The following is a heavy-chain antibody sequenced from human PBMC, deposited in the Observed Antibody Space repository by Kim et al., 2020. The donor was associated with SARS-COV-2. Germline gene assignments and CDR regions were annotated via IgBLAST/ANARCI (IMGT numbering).Heavy chain of an antibody. V-gene: IGHV4-39*01. D-gene: IGHD6-13*01. CDR2: INYSGST. J-gene: IGHJ4*02. Sequence: SETLSLTCTVSGGSISSSSYYWGRLRQPPGKGLEWIRSINYSGSTNYNPYLKSRVTISVDTSKNQFSLKLSSVTAADTAVYYCAKTSAAGTSFDYWGQGTLVTVSS. CDR3: AKTSAAGTSFDY. CDR1: GGSISSSSYY.